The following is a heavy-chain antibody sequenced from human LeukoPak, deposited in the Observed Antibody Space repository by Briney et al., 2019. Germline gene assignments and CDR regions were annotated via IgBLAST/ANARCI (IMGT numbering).Heavy chain of an antibody. J-gene: IGHJ2*01. CDR2: IVAGSGNT. D-gene: IGHD5-24*01. Sequence: ASVKVSCKASGFTFTSSAVQWVRQARGQRLEWIGWIVAGSGNTNYAQKFQERVTITRDMSTSTAYMELSSLRSEDTAVYYCAAARIDGYWYFDLWGRGTLVTVSS. V-gene: IGHV1-58*01. CDR3: AAARIDGYWYFDL. CDR1: GFTFTSSA.